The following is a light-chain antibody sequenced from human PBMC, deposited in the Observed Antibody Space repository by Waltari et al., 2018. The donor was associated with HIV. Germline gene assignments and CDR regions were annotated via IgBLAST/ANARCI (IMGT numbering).Light chain of an antibody. V-gene: IGKV3-15*01. J-gene: IGKJ2*01. CDR3: QQYDKWPPYT. Sequence: EVVMTQSPATLSVSPGEGASLSCRASQSISTNLAWYQQKPGQAPRLLIYGASTRATDIPARFSGSGSGTHFTLTISSLQPEDVALYYCQQYDKWPPYTFGQGTRLEIK. CDR1: QSISTN. CDR2: GAS.